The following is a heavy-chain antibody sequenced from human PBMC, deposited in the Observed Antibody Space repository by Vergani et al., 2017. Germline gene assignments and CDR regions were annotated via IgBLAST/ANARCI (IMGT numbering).Heavy chain of an antibody. CDR2: MNPNSGNT. J-gene: IGHJ4*02. D-gene: IGHD6-13*01. Sequence: QVQLAQSGAEVKKPGASVKVSCKSAGYTFTSYDINWVRQATGQGLEWMGWMNPNSGNTGYAQKVQGRVTMTRKTSISTAYMELSSLRSDDTAVYYCVTGRGIYWGQGTLVTVSS. V-gene: IGHV1-8*01. CDR1: GYTFTSYD. CDR3: VTGRGIY.